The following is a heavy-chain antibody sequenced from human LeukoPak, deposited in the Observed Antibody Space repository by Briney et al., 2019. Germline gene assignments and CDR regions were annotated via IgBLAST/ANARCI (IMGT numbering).Heavy chain of an antibody. Sequence: GGSLRLSCAASGFTFSSYEMNWVRQVPGKGLEWVSYISSSGSTIYYADSVKGRFTISRDNAKNSLYLQMNGLRAEDTAVYFCARDVGYFGSGTYPDYFDYWGQGTLVTVSS. CDR2: ISSSGSTI. D-gene: IGHD3-10*01. J-gene: IGHJ4*02. V-gene: IGHV3-48*03. CDR3: ARDVGYFGSGTYPDYFDY. CDR1: GFTFSSYE.